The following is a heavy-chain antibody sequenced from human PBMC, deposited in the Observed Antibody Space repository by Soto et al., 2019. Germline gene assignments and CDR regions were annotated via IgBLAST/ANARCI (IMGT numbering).Heavy chain of an antibody. V-gene: IGHV3-21*01. J-gene: IGHJ4*02. CDR2: ISTWSSYS. CDR3: ARASHDYGALDY. Sequence: GGSLRLSCTASGFTFSSYNMNWVRQAPGKGLEWVSYISTWSSYSFYADSVKGRFTISRDNSENSLYLQLDSLRDEDTAVYYCARASHDYGALDYWGQGALVPSPQ. D-gene: IGHD4-17*01. CDR1: GFTFSSYN.